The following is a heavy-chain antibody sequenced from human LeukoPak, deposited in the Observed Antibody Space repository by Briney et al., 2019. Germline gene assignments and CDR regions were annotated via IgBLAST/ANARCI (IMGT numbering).Heavy chain of an antibody. CDR1: GDSVSSNRAA. D-gene: IGHD6-13*01. J-gene: IGHJ4*02. Sequence: SQTLSLTCVIPGDSVSSNRAAWNWIRQSPSRGLEWLGRTYYRSKWYNDYAVSVKSRIAIKPDTSKNQFSLQLDSVTPEDTAVYYCVRHWYHFDYWGQGTLVTVSS. CDR2: TYYRSKWYN. V-gene: IGHV6-1*01. CDR3: VRHWYHFDY.